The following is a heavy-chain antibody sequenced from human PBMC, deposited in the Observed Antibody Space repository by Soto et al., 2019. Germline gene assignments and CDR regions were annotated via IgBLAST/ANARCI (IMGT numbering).Heavy chain of an antibody. CDR2: ISGSGGST. CDR3: AKDHLELRHYGMDV. V-gene: IGHV3-23*01. J-gene: IGHJ6*02. CDR1: GFTFSSYA. Sequence: GGSLRLSCAASGFTFSSYAMSWVRQAPGKGLEWVSAISGSGGSTYYADSVKGRFTISRDNSKNTLYLQMNSLRAEDTAVYYCAKDHLELRHYGMDVWGQGTTVTVSS. D-gene: IGHD1-7*01.